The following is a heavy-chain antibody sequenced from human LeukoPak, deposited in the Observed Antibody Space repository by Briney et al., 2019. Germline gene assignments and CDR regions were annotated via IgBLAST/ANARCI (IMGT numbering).Heavy chain of an antibody. CDR2: IYYSGST. Sequence: SETLSLTCTVSGGSISSYYWSWIRQPPGKGLEWIGYIYYSGSTNYNPSLKSRVTISVDTSKNQFSLKLSSVTAADTAVYYCARGSYSSSWHDYWGQGTLVTVSS. CDR3: ARGSYSSSWHDY. CDR1: GGSISSYY. D-gene: IGHD6-13*01. V-gene: IGHV4-59*01. J-gene: IGHJ4*02.